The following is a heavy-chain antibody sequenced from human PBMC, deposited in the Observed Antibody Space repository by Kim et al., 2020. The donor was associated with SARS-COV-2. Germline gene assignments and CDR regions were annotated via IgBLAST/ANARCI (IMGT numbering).Heavy chain of an antibody. D-gene: IGHD2-2*01. J-gene: IGHJ4*02. V-gene: IGHV4-39*01. CDR3: ARHSRIVVVPAAILA. CDR2: IYYSGST. CDR1: GGSISSSSYY. Sequence: SETLSLTCTVSGGSISSSSYYWGWIRQPPGKGLEWTGSIYYSGSTYYNPSLKSRVTISVDTSKNQFSLKLNSVTAADTAVYYCARHSRIVVVPAAILAWGQGTLVTVSS.